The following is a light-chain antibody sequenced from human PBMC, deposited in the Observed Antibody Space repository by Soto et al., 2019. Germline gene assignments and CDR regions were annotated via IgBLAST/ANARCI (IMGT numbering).Light chain of an antibody. CDR3: QQYNSYTT. CDR1: QSISTY. Sequence: IQMTQSPSSLSASVGDRATITCRASQSISTYLAWYQQKPGQAPRLLIYDASSMESGIPARFSGHGSGTDFTLTISSLQPDDFATYYCQQYNSYTTFGQGTKVDIK. J-gene: IGKJ2*01. V-gene: IGKV1-5*01. CDR2: DAS.